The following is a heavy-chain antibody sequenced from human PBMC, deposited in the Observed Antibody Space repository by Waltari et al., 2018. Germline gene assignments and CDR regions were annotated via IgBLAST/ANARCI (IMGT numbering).Heavy chain of an antibody. J-gene: IGHJ4*02. CDR1: GFSFRNCK. D-gene: IGHD2-15*01. CDR2: MSYDGMSQ. CDR3: AREGGTSGYSVYLDY. V-gene: IGHV3-30*01. Sequence: QVQRVESGGGVVQPGRSLRLSCAAPGFSFRNCKIHWVRQGPGKVLEWVGAMSYDGMSQYYSDSVKFLFTLAGDDSKNTVYLQINRLRAEDTAVYYCAREGGTSGYSVYLDYWGQGTLVTVSS.